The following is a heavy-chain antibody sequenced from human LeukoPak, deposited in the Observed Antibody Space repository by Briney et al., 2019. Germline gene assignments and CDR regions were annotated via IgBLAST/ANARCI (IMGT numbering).Heavy chain of an antibody. J-gene: IGHJ4*02. Sequence: QPGGSLRLSCAASGLTFSSFWMSWVRQAPGKGLEWVANIKQEGREKYYVGSVKGRFTISRDDARNSLYLQMNSLRAEDTAVYFCARGFELDYWGQGTLVTVSS. CDR2: IKQEGREK. CDR3: ARGFELDY. V-gene: IGHV3-7*01. CDR1: GLTFSSFW.